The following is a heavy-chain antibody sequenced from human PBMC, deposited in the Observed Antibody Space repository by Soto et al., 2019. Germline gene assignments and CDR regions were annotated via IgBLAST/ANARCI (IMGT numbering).Heavy chain of an antibody. V-gene: IGHV1-18*01. Sequence: QVQLAQSGAEVKKRGASEKVSCKASGYTFTSYGISWVRQAPGQGLEWMGWISAYNGNTNYAQKLQGRVTMTRDTSTSTAYMELRSLRSDDTAVYYCARDRDCSRGSCYSNWFDPCGQGTLVTVSS. CDR3: ARDRDCSRGSCYSNWFDP. CDR1: GYTFTSYG. J-gene: IGHJ5*02. D-gene: IGHD2-15*01. CDR2: ISAYNGNT.